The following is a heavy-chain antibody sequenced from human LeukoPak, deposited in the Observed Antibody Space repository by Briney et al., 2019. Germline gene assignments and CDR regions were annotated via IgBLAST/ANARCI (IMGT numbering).Heavy chain of an antibody. CDR2: INPNSGGT. D-gene: IGHD3-16*01. CDR1: GFTFSNYG. CDR3: ARDGSYSIGGVFRGDD. V-gene: IGHV1-2*02. Sequence: GRSLTLSCAASGFTFSNYGMHWVRQAPGQGLEWMGWINPNSGGTNYAQRFQGRVTMTRDTSITTAYMELSRLRSDDTAVYYCARDGSYSIGGVFRGDDWGQGTLVTVSS. J-gene: IGHJ4*02.